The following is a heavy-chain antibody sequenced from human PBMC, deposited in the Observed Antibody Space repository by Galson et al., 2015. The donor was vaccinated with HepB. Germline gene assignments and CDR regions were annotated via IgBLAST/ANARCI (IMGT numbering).Heavy chain of an antibody. CDR1: GFTFSSYA. J-gene: IGHJ1*01. CDR2: ISYDGSNK. Sequence: SLRLSCAASGFTFSSYAMHWVRQAPGKGLEWVAVISYDGSNKYYADSVKGRFTISRDNSKNTLYLQMNSLRAEDTAVYYCAREGGASSGWYVYFQHWGQGTLVTVSS. V-gene: IGHV3-30-3*01. D-gene: IGHD6-19*01. CDR3: AREGGASSGWYVYFQH.